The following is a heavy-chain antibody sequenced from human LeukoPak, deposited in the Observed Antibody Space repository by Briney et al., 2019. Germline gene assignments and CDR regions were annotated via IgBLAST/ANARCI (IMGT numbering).Heavy chain of an antibody. Sequence: ASVKVSFKASGYTFTSYDINWVRQATGQGLEWMGWMNPNSGNTGYAQKFQGRVTMTRNTSISTAYMELSSLRSEDTAVYYCARVVGYCSSTSCYDSIDPWGQGTLVTVSS. V-gene: IGHV1-8*01. J-gene: IGHJ5*02. CDR3: ARVVGYCSSTSCYDSIDP. CDR2: MNPNSGNT. D-gene: IGHD2-2*03. CDR1: GYTFTSYD.